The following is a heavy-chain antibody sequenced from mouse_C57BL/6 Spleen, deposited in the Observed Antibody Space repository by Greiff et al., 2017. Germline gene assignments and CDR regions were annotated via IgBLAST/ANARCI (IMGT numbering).Heavy chain of an antibody. D-gene: IGHD2-4*01. CDR2: IDPANGNT. Sequence: DVKLQESVAELVRPGASVKLSCTASGFNIKNTYMHWVKQRPEQGLEWIGRIDPANGNTKYAPKFQGKATITADTSSNTAYLQLSSLTSEDTAIYYCASAYDYDESGYFDYWGQGTTLTVSS. CDR1: GFNIKNTY. V-gene: IGHV14-3*01. CDR3: ASAYDYDESGYFDY. J-gene: IGHJ2*01.